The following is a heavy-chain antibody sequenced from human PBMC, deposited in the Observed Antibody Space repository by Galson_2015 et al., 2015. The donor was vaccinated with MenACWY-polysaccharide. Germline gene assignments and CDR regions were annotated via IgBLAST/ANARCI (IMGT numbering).Heavy chain of an antibody. V-gene: IGHV3-33*01. CDR3: AREGSRIVFHAFDI. Sequence: SLRLSCAASGSRFSNSGMHWVRQAPGKGLEWVAVIQYDGSNKVYAGSVKGRFTISRDNSKNTVFLEMNTLGVEDTAVYYCAREGSRIVFHAFDIWGQGT. CDR1: GSRFSNSG. J-gene: IGHJ3*02. CDR2: IQYDGSNK. D-gene: IGHD2-2*01.